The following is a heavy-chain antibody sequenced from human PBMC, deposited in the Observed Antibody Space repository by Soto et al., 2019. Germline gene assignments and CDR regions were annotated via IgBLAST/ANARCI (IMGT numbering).Heavy chain of an antibody. CDR2: INTNSGGT. Sequence: EASVKVSCKASGYTFTGYYMHWVRQAPGQGLEWMGWINTNSGGTNYAQKFQGWVTMTRDTSISTAYVELSRLRSDDTAVYYCAREVYYDFWSGYPGLFDYWGQGTPVTVSS. D-gene: IGHD3-3*01. V-gene: IGHV1-2*04. CDR3: AREVYYDFWSGYPGLFDY. CDR1: GYTFTGYY. J-gene: IGHJ4*02.